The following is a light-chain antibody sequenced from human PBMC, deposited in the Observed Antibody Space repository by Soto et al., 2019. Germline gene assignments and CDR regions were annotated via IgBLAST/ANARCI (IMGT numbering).Light chain of an antibody. V-gene: IGKV1-27*01. Sequence: DIQMTQSPSSLSASVGDRVTITCRASQGISNSLAWYQQNAGKSPKLLIYAASNLQSGVPSRFSGSGSGTDFSLTISSLPPEDVATYYCQTYNGARVTFGGGTKVEIK. J-gene: IGKJ4*01. CDR3: QTYNGARVT. CDR2: AAS. CDR1: QGISNS.